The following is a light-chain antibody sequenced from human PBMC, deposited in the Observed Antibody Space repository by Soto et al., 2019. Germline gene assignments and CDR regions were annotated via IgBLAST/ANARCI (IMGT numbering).Light chain of an antibody. CDR1: QSVSSSY. V-gene: IGKV3-20*01. J-gene: IGKJ1*01. CDR2: GAS. Sequence: VWTHGAATLYLTRGERATLSCMASQSVSSSYLAWYQQKPGQAPRLLIYGASSRATGIPDRFSGSGSGTDLSLTISRLEPEDFAVYYCEQYGSSQTVGQGTKVDIK. CDR3: EQYGSSQT.